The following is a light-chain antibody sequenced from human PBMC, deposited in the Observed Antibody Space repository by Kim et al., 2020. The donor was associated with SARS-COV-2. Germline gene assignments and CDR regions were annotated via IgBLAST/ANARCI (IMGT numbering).Light chain of an antibody. V-gene: IGKV3-11*01. Sequence: PGQRATLSCRASQSVSSYLAWYQQKPGQAPRLLIYDASNRATGIPARFSGSGSGTDFTLTISSLEPEDFAVYYCQQRSNWPPGFTFGPGTKVDIK. CDR3: QQRSNWPPGFT. CDR2: DAS. J-gene: IGKJ3*01. CDR1: QSVSSY.